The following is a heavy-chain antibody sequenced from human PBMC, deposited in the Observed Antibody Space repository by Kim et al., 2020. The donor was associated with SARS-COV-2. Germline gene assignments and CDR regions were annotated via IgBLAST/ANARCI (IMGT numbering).Heavy chain of an antibody. V-gene: IGHV3-30*18. CDR3: AKDRGAYYDFWSGYSSDY. CDR2: ISYDGSNK. J-gene: IGHJ4*02. CDR1: GFTFSSYG. D-gene: IGHD3-3*01. Sequence: GGSLRLSCAASGFTFSSYGMHWVRQAPGKGLEWVAVISYDGSNKYYADSVKGRFTISRDNSKNTLYLQMNSLRAEDTAVYYCAKDRGAYYDFWSGYSSDYWGQGTLVTVSS.